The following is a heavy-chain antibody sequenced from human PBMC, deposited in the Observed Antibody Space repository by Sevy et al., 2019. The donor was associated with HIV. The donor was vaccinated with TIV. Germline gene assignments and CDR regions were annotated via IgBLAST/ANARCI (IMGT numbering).Heavy chain of an antibody. Sequence: GGSLRLSCAASGFTFSSYAMNWVRRAPAKGLEWVSSLNAISSNIHYADSVKGRFTISRDNAENSLYLQMNSVRAEDTAVYYCVRDLFSGGNAVYGYWGQGTLVTVSS. CDR2: LNAISSNI. CDR1: GFTFSSYA. V-gene: IGHV3-21*01. D-gene: IGHD2-15*01. CDR3: VRDLFSGGNAVYGY. J-gene: IGHJ4*02.